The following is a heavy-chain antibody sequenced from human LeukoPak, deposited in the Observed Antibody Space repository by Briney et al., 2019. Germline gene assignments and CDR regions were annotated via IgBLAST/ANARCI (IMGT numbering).Heavy chain of an antibody. Sequence: PGGSLRLSCAASGFTFSSAWMNWVRQAPGKGLEWVGRIKSKTDGGTTDYAAPVKGRFTISRDDSKNTLYLQMNSLKTEDTAVYYCTRGWYSIRSYYYYGMDVWGQGTTVTVSS. CDR1: GFTFSSAW. D-gene: IGHD6-19*01. CDR3: TRGWYSIRSYYYYGMDV. J-gene: IGHJ6*02. V-gene: IGHV3-15*07. CDR2: IKSKTDGGTT.